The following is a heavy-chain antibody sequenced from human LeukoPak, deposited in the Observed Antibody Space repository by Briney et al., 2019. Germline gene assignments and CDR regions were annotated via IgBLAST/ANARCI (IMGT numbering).Heavy chain of an antibody. J-gene: IGHJ4*02. CDR1: GVTFSRYW. CDR2: IKNYGSST. CDR3: VREPYCSAGSCYTSGFDC. D-gene: IGHD2-15*01. Sequence: GGSLRLSCAASGVTFSRYWMHWVRQARGKGLVWVTRIKNYGSSTTYADSVNGRFTISRDNAKNTLYLQLNSLRAEDTAVYYCVREPYCSAGSCYTSGFDCWGQGTLVTVSS. V-gene: IGHV3-74*01.